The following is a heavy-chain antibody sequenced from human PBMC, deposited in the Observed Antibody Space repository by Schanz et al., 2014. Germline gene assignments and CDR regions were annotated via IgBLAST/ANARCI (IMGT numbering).Heavy chain of an antibody. CDR1: GFTVSSNH. CDR2: IYSGIGA. V-gene: IGHV3-66*01. D-gene: IGHD6-19*01. J-gene: IGHJ4*02. CDR3: ARLHRYGPSGWGYFDY. Sequence: EVQLLDSGGGLVQPGGSLRLSCAVSGFTVSSNHMSWVRQAPGKGLEWVSVIYSGIGAYYADSVKDRFADCRDNTKNTVYHQMNRLRADDTAVYDSARLHRYGPSGWGYFDYWGQGALVTVSS.